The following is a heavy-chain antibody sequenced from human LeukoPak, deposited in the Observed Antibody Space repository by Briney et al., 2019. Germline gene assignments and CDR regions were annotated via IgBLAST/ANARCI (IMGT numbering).Heavy chain of an antibody. CDR1: GFIFSRYG. V-gene: IGHV3-30*02. J-gene: IGHJ6*03. Sequence: GGSLRLSCAASGFIFSRYGMHWVRQAPGKGLEWAAYIRFDGTIKNYAESVKGRFTISRDNAKNSLYLQMNSLRAEDTAMYYCSKDRGGDYWDYYYMDVWGKGTTVTISS. D-gene: IGHD4-17*01. CDR2: IRFDGTIK. CDR3: SKDRGGDYWDYYYMDV.